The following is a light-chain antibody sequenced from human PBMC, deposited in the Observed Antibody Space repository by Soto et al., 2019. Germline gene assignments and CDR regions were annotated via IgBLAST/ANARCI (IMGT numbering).Light chain of an antibody. CDR3: SSYAGSGTWV. CDR1: SRDVGDYNY. CDR2: AVN. V-gene: IGLV2-23*02. J-gene: IGLJ3*02. Sequence: QSALTQPPSASGSTGQSVTISCTGTSRDVGDYNYVSWYQQHPGKAPRLMIYAVNKRPSGVSNRFSGSKSGNTASLTISGLQAEDEADYYCSSYAGSGTWVFGGGTKLTVL.